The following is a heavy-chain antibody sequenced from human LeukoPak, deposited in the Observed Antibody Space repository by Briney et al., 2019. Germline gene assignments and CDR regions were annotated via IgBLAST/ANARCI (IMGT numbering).Heavy chain of an antibody. D-gene: IGHD1-26*01. CDR1: GFSISNYW. J-gene: IGHJ4*02. CDR3: ARGYSGSYDY. CDR2: INRDGGEK. V-gene: IGHV3-7*04. Sequence: GGSLRLSCAVSGFSISNYWMTWVRQTPGKGLEWVANINRDGGEKYYVDSVKGRFTISRDNAKNSLCLQMNTLRVEDTAVYYCARGYSGSYDYWGQGTLVTVSS.